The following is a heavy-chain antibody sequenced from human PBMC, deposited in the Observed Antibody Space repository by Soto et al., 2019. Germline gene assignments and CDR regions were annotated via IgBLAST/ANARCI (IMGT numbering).Heavy chain of an antibody. CDR2: IYSAGST. J-gene: IGHJ4*02. CDR1: CLTVSSSY. CDR3: ARAREQEYSSAIFFDI. D-gene: IGHD5-18*01. V-gene: IGHV3-53*01. Sequence: GGSLRLSCAASCLTVSSSYMSWVRQAPGKGLQWVSVIYSAGSTYYANSVKGRFTISRDISTNMVYLQMSSLTDEDTAVYYCARAREQEYSSAIFFDIWGQGALVTVYS.